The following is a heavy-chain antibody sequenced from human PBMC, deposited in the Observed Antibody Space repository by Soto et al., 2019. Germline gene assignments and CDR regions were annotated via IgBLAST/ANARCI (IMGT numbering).Heavy chain of an antibody. Sequence: SSETLSLTCPVSGGSISSSNWWSWVRQPPGKGLEWIGEIYHSGSTNYNPSLKSRVTISVDKSKNQFSLKLSSVTAADTAVYYCARGMVELVVVVAVSPHYWFDPWGQGTLVTVSS. J-gene: IGHJ5*02. CDR1: GGSISSSNW. D-gene: IGHD2-15*01. CDR2: IYHSGST. CDR3: ARGMVELVVVVAVSPHYWFDP. V-gene: IGHV4-4*02.